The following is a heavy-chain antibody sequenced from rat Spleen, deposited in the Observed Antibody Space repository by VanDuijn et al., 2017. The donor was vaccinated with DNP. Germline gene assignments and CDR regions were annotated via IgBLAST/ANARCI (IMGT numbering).Heavy chain of an antibody. CDR1: GFTFSDYN. V-gene: IGHV5-7*01. CDR3: ASRPPPTRGPFDY. Sequence: EVQLVESGGGLVQPGRSLKLSCAASGFTFSDYNMAWVRQAPKKGLEWVATINYDGSNTYYRDSVKGRFTISRDNAKSTLYLQVDSLRSEDTATYYCASRPPPTRGPFDYWGQGVTVTVSS. D-gene: IGHD1-4*01. CDR2: INYDGSNT. J-gene: IGHJ2*01.